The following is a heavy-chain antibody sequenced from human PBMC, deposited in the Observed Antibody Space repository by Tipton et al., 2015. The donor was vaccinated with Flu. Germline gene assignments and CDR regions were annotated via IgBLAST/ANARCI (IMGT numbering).Heavy chain of an antibody. V-gene: IGHV3-7*03. J-gene: IGHJ4*02. CDR2: IKQDGSEK. CDR1: GFTFSTYW. Sequence: SLRLSCAASGFTFSTYWMHWVRQAPGKGLKWVANIKQDGSEKYYVDSVKGRFTISRDNAKNSLYLQMNSLRAEDTAVYYCAAFCGGDCYIINYWGQGTLVTVSS. CDR3: AAFCGGDCYIINY. D-gene: IGHD2-21*01.